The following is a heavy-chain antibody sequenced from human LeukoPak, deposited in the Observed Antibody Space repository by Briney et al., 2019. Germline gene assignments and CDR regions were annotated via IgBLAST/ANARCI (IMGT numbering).Heavy chain of an antibody. CDR1: GFTFSSYS. V-gene: IGHV3-48*01. CDR3: ARDIFYGSGSYWGYYYYGVDV. CDR2: ISSSSSTI. D-gene: IGHD3-10*01. Sequence: PGGSLRLSCAASGFTFSSYSMNWVRQAPGKGLEWVSYISSSSSTIYYADSVKGRFTISRDNAKNSLYLQMNSLRAEDTAVYYCARDIFYGSGSYWGYYYYGVDVWGQGTTVTVSS. J-gene: IGHJ6*02.